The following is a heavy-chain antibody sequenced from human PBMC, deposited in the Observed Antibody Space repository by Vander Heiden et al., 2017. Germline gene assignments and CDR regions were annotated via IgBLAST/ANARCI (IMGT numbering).Heavy chain of an antibody. CDR2: ISYDGSNK. CDR3: AKMVTAMVTWGY. CDR1: GFTFSSYG. Sequence: QVQLVESGGGVLQPGRSLRLSCADSGFTFSSYGMHWVRQAPGKGLEWVAVISYDGSNKYYADSVKGRFTISRDNSKNTLYLQMNSLRAEDTAVYYCAKMVTAMVTWGYWGQGTLVTVSS. V-gene: IGHV3-30*18. J-gene: IGHJ4*02. D-gene: IGHD5-18*01.